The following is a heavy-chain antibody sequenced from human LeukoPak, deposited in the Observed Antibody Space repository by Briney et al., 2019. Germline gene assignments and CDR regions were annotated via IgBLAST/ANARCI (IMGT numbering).Heavy chain of an antibody. Sequence: GGSLRLSCAASGFTFSSYAMHWVRQAPGKGLEWVAVISYDGSNKYCADSVKGRFTISRDNSKNTLYLQMNSLRAEDTAVYCCARDLEPTGYYDGYYFDYWGQGTLVTVSS. CDR1: GFTFSSYA. CDR2: ISYDGSNK. V-gene: IGHV3-30*04. J-gene: IGHJ4*02. CDR3: ARDLEPTGYYDGYYFDY. D-gene: IGHD3-9*01.